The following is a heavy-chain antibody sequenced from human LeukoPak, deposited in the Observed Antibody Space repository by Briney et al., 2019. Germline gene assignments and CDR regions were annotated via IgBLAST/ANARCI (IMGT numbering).Heavy chain of an antibody. D-gene: IGHD5-12*01. CDR2: ISSSSSYI. CDR3: ARRGYSGYDSWFDP. CDR1: GFTFSSYS. J-gene: IGHJ5*02. V-gene: IGHV3-21*01. Sequence: GGSLRLSCAASGFTFSSYSMNWVRQAPGKGLEWVSSISSSSSYIYYADSVKGRFTISRDNAKNSLYLQMNSLRAEDTAVYYCARRGYSGYDSWFDPWAREPWSPSPQ.